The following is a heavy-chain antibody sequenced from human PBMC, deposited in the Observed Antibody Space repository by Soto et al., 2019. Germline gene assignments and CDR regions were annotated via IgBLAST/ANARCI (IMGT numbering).Heavy chain of an antibody. CDR2: TRNKANSYTT. V-gene: IGHV3-72*01. CDR3: ARGPTDYYDSSGYYRLLYYYGMDV. Sequence: GGSLRLSCAASGFTFSDHYMDWVRQAPGKGLEWVGRTRNKANSYTTEYAASVKGRFTISRDDSKNSLYLQMNSLKTEDTAVYYCARGPTDYYDSSGYYRLLYYYGMDVWGQGTTVTVSS. CDR1: GFTFSDHY. J-gene: IGHJ6*02. D-gene: IGHD3-22*01.